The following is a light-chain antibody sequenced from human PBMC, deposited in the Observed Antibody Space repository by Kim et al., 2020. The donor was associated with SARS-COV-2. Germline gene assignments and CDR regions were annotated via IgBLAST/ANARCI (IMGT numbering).Light chain of an antibody. V-gene: IGLV1-47*01. J-gene: IGLJ1*01. CDR2: RDN. CDR1: KSWGVTNY. CDR3: AAWDGSLSYV. Sequence: QSVLTQPPSASGTPGQRVTISCSGTKSWGVTNYVYWYQHLPGAAPKLLISRDNQRPSGVPDRFSGSKSGTSASLTISGLRSEDEADYYCAAWDGSLSYVFGTGTKVTVL.